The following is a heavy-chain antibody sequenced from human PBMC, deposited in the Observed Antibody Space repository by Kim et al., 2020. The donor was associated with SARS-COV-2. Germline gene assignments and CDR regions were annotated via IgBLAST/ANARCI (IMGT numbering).Heavy chain of an antibody. CDR3: AREEASGGLGESMLAGYGMDV. CDR2: INPSGGST. Sequence: ASVKVSCKASGYTFTSYYMHWVRQAPGQGLEWMGIINPSGGSTSYAQKFQGRVTMTRDTSTSTVYMELSSLRSEDTAVYYCAREEASGGLGESMLAGYGMDVWGQGTTVTVSS. CDR1: GYTFTSYY. J-gene: IGHJ6*02. V-gene: IGHV1-46*01. D-gene: IGHD3-16*01.